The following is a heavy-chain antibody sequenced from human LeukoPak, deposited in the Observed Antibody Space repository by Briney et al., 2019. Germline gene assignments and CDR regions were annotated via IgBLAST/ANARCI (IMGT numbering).Heavy chain of an antibody. V-gene: IGHV4-4*02. J-gene: IGHJ4*02. Sequence: SGTLSLTCAVSGGSISSSNWWSWVRQPPGKGLEWIGEIYHSGSTNYNPSLKSRVTISVDKSKNQFSLKLSSVTAADTAVYYCARSPVYGSSGYYPDYWGQGTLVTVSS. CDR3: ARSPVYGSSGYYPDY. CDR2: IYHSGST. D-gene: IGHD3-22*01. CDR1: GGSISSSNW.